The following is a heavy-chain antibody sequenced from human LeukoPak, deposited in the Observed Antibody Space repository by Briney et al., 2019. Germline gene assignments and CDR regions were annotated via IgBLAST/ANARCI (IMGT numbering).Heavy chain of an antibody. Sequence: PGGSLRLSCAASGFTFDDYGMSWVRQAPGKGLEWVSGINWNGGSTGYADSVKGRFTISRDNAKNSLYLQMNSLRAEDTALYYCARDRVSYSSGWLEYFQHWGQGTLVTVSS. V-gene: IGHV3-20*04. J-gene: IGHJ1*01. D-gene: IGHD6-19*01. CDR2: INWNGGST. CDR1: GFTFDDYG. CDR3: ARDRVSYSSGWLEYFQH.